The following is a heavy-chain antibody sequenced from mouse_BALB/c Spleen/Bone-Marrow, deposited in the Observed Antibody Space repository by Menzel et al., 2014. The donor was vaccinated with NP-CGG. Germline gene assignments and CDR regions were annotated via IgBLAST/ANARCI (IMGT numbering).Heavy chain of an antibody. CDR3: ATHHRYCSFLDY. CDR1: GYTFTSFW. D-gene: IGHD2-14*01. J-gene: IGHJ2*01. V-gene: IGHV1S130*01. CDR2: IKPNSGNT. Sequence: KSCGYTFTSFWMDWVKKRPGQGLEWIGEIKPNSGNTNYNEKFKGKATLTVDTSSTTAYVDLSSLTAKDSAVYYSATHHRYCSFLDYCSEGTNL.